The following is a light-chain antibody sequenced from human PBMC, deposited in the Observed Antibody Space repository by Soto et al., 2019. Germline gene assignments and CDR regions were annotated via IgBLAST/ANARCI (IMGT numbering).Light chain of an antibody. J-gene: IGLJ1*01. CDR2: DDN. V-gene: IGLV1-51*01. CDR1: SSNIGSNA. Sequence: QAVLTQPPSASGTPGQRVTITCSGSSSNIGSNAANWYQQLPGTAPKLLIYDDNKRPSGIPDRFSGSKSGTSATLGITGFQTGDEAAYYCGSWDSSLSAYVFGTGTKLTVL. CDR3: GSWDSSLSAYV.